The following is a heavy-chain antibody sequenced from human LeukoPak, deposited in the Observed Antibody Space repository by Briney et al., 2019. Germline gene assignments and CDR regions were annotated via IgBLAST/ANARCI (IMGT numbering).Heavy chain of an antibody. Sequence: GGSLRLSCAASGFTFSSYGMHWVRQAPGKGLEWVAVISYDGSNKYYADSVKGRFTISRDNSKNTLYLQMNSLRAEDTAVYYCARDSHDYGGMGMDVWGQGTTVTVSS. D-gene: IGHD4-17*01. CDR3: ARDSHDYGGMGMDV. V-gene: IGHV3-30*19. CDR2: ISYDGSNK. CDR1: GFTFSSYG. J-gene: IGHJ6*02.